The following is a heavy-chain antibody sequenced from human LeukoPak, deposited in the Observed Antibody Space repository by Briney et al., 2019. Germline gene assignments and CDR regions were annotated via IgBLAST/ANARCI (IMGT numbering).Heavy chain of an antibody. CDR3: AKALQWLAQGGYYYYYYMDV. D-gene: IGHD6-19*01. V-gene: IGHV3-30*18. CDR1: GFTFSSYG. CDR2: ISYDGSNK. Sequence: GGSLRLSCAASGFTFSSYGMHWVRQAPGKGLEWVAVISYDGSNKYYADSVKGRFTISRDNSKNTLYLQMNSLRAEDTAVYYCAKALQWLAQGGYYYYYYMDVWGKGTTVTVSS. J-gene: IGHJ6*03.